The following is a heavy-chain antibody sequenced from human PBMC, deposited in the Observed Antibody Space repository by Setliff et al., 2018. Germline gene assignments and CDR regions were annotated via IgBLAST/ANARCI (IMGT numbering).Heavy chain of an antibody. Sequence: SETLSLTCTVSGGSVGSGSNYWSWIRQPAGKGLEWIGLIQSTGSTNYNPSLQSRVTISIDTSKNQLSLMMTSMTAADTAMYYCARERTIFGILVISGWFDPWGQGTVVTAPQ. V-gene: IGHV4-61*02. D-gene: IGHD3-3*01. CDR3: ARERTIFGILVISGWFDP. J-gene: IGHJ5*02. CDR1: GGSVGSGSNY. CDR2: IQSTGST.